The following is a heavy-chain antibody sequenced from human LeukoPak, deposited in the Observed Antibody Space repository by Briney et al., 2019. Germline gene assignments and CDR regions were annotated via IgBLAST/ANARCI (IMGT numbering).Heavy chain of an antibody. V-gene: IGHV1-18*01. CDR2: ISPYNGNT. CDR3: ARAGGWAREDYKADAFGL. CDR1: GYTFTNYG. D-gene: IGHD6-19*01. Sequence: ASVKVSCKASGYTFTNYGISWVRQAPGQGLEWMGWISPYNGNTNYAQRLQGRVTMTPDTSTSTVYMDLRSLRSDDTAVYYCARAGGWAREDYKADAFGLWGQGTIVTVSS. J-gene: IGHJ3*01.